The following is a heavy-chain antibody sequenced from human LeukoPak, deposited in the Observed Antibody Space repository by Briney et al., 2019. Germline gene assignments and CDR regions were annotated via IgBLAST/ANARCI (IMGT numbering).Heavy chain of an antibody. Sequence: GASVKVSYKVSGYTLSELSMHWVRQAPGKGLEWMGGFGPEDGETIYAQKFQDRVTMTEDTSTDTAYMELSSLRSEDTAVYYCATRHPHYGDYVEDYWGQGTVVTVSS. CDR2: FGPEDGET. V-gene: IGHV1-24*01. CDR3: ATRHPHYGDYVEDY. CDR1: GYTLSELS. D-gene: IGHD4-17*01. J-gene: IGHJ4*02.